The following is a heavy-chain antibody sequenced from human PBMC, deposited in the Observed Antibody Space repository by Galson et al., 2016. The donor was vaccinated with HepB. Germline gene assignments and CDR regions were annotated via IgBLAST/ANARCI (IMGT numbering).Heavy chain of an antibody. V-gene: IGHV4-34*01. Sequence: SETLSLTCAVYGGSFSGYYWSRLRQPPGKVLEWIGEVNHSGSTNYNPSLKSRATMSADSSKKQFSLILTSVTAADTAVYYCARKYGFRPHYFDYWGQGALVTVSS. J-gene: IGHJ4*02. CDR2: VNHSGST. D-gene: IGHD5-24*01. CDR1: GGSFSGYY. CDR3: ARKYGFRPHYFDY.